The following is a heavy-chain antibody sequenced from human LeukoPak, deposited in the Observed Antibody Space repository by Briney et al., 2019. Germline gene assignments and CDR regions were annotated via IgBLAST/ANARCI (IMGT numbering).Heavy chain of an antibody. D-gene: IGHD3-3*01. Sequence: PSETLSLTCTVSGGSISSYYWSWIRQPPGKGLEWIGYIYYSGSTNYNPSLKSRVTISVDTSKNQFSLKLSSVTAADTAVYYCASYLFGDDAFDIWGQGTMVTVSS. CDR1: GGSISSYY. CDR2: IYYSGST. CDR3: ASYLFGDDAFDI. V-gene: IGHV4-59*01. J-gene: IGHJ3*02.